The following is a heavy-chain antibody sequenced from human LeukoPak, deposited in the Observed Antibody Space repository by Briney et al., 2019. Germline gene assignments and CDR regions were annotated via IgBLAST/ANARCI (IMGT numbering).Heavy chain of an antibody. CDR2: IYTSGST. CDR3: ARGSWWEPTSMFDY. D-gene: IGHD1-26*01. Sequence: SETLSLTCSVSGGSISSYSWSWIRQPAGRGLEWIGRIYTSGSTNYNPSLKSRVTMSVDTSKNQFSLKLSSVTAADTAEYYCARGSWWEPTSMFDYWGQGTLVTVSS. J-gene: IGHJ4*02. CDR1: GGSISSYS. V-gene: IGHV4-4*07.